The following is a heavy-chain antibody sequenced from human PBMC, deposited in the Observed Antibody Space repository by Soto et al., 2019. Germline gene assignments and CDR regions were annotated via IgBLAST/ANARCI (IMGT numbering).Heavy chain of an antibody. CDR1: GFTFTTHW. V-gene: IGHV3-74*01. D-gene: IGHD3-22*01. CDR3: AADSPYDGTVAGDY. Sequence: GGSLRLSCAASGFTFTTHWMHWVRQVPEKGLAWVARINGDGSETTYADSVRGRLTIFRDNAKNILYLQLNNLRVEDTAVYYCAADSPYDGTVAGDYWGQGXLVTVYS. J-gene: IGHJ4*02. CDR2: INGDGSET.